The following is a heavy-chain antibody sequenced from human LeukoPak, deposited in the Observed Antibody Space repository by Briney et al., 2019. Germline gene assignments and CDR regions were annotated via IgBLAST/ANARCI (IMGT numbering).Heavy chain of an antibody. CDR3: AKLLGTATTYDS. CDR2: INPDGSQK. CDR1: GFTFSGNW. D-gene: IGHD5-24*01. V-gene: IGHV3-7*01. J-gene: IGHJ4*02. Sequence: GGSLRFSCEASGFTFSGNWMSWVRQAPGKGLEWVASINPDGSQKLYVDSVKGRFTISRDNTKGSLYLQMNSLGAEDTAMYYCAKLLGTATTYDSWGQGTRVTVSS.